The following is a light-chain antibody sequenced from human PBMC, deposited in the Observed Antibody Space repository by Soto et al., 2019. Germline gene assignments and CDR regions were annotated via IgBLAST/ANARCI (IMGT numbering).Light chain of an antibody. Sequence: QSVLTQPPSVSGAPGQRVTISCTGSSSNIGAGYDVHWYQLLPGTAPKLLIYGNSNRPSGVPDRFSGSKSGTSASLAITGLQAEDEADYYCQSYDSSLSVLVVFGGGTKLTVL. CDR3: QSYDSSLSVLVV. CDR2: GNS. V-gene: IGLV1-40*01. J-gene: IGLJ2*01. CDR1: SSNIGAGYD.